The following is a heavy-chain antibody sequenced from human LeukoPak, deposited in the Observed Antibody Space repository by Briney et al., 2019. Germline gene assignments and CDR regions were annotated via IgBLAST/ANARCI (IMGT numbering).Heavy chain of an antibody. CDR3: VRGSNSSSSRVDY. CDR2: INHSGST. Sequence: SETLSLTCAVYGGSFSGYYWSWIRQPPGKGLEWIGEINHSGSTNYNPSLKSRVTISVDTSKNQFSLKLSSVTAADTAVYYCVRGSNSSSSRVDYWGQGTLVTISS. V-gene: IGHV4-34*01. D-gene: IGHD6-6*01. J-gene: IGHJ4*02. CDR1: GGSFSGYY.